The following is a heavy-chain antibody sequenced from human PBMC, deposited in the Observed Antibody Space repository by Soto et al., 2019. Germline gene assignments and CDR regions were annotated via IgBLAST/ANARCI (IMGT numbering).Heavy chain of an antibody. J-gene: IGHJ6*04. D-gene: IGHD3-3*01. CDR3: APSRLTIYGPLDV. Sequence: GASVKVSCKASGYTFIGYYMHWVRQAPGQGLEWMGWINANGGGTNYAQKFKGRVTMTRDTSTSTAYMDLSSLRSDDTAVYYCAPSRLTIYGPLDVWGKGTTVTVSS. V-gene: IGHV1-2*02. CDR2: INANGGGT. CDR1: GYTFIGYY.